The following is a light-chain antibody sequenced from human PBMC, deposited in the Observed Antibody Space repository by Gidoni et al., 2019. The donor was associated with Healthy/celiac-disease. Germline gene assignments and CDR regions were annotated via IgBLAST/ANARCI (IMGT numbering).Light chain of an antibody. CDR3: QQYNNWPPLT. V-gene: IGKV3-15*01. Sequence: EIVMTQSPATLSVSPGERATLSCRASQSVSSNLAWYQQKPGQAPRLLIYGASTRATGIPARVSGSGSGTEVTLTISSLQSEDFAVYDCQQYNNWPPLTFGGGTKVEIK. CDR1: QSVSSN. J-gene: IGKJ4*01. CDR2: GAS.